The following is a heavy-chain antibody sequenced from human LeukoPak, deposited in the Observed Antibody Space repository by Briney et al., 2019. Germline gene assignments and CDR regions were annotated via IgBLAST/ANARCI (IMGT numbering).Heavy chain of an antibody. D-gene: IGHD6-19*01. V-gene: IGHV4-34*01. Sequence: PSETLSLTCAVYGGSFSGYYWSWIRQPPGKGLEWIGEINHSGSTNYNPSLKSRVTISVDTSKNQFSLKLSSVTAADTAVYYCARFERYSSGWPLVNRDAFDIWGQGTMVTVSS. CDR2: INHSGST. J-gene: IGHJ3*02. CDR3: ARFERYSSGWPLVNRDAFDI. CDR1: GGSFSGYY.